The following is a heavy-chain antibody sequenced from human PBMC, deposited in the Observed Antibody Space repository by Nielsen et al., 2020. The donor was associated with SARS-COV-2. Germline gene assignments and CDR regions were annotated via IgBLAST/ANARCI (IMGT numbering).Heavy chain of an antibody. CDR2: ISSSGDST. J-gene: IGHJ6*02. V-gene: IGHV3-23*01. CDR1: GFPFNIFD. CDR3: AKDRPPNYSYGMDV. Sequence: GECLKISCAASGFPFNIFDMSWVRQAPGKGLEWVSTISSSGDSTYYADSVKGRFTISRDNSKTTLYLQMNSLRAEDTAIYYCAKDRPPNYSYGMDVWGQGTTVTVSS.